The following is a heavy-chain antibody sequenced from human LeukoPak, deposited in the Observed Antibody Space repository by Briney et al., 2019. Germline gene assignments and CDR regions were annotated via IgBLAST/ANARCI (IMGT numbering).Heavy chain of an antibody. Sequence: ASVKVSCKASGYTFTSYDINWVRQATGQGLEWMGWMNPNSGNTGYAQKFQGRVTMARNTSISTAYMELSSLRSEDTAVYYCARRDHSSSWFHDDYWGQGTLVTVSS. CDR3: ARRDHSSSWFHDDY. J-gene: IGHJ4*02. CDR2: MNPNSGNT. CDR1: GYTFTSYD. V-gene: IGHV1-8*01. D-gene: IGHD6-13*01.